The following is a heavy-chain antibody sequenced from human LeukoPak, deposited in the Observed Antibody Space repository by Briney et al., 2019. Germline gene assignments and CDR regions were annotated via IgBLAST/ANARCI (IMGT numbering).Heavy chain of an antibody. D-gene: IGHD6-19*01. CDR1: GGSISSYY. V-gene: IGHV4-59*12. J-gene: IGHJ4*02. CDR2: MYYSGST. Sequence: SETLSLTCTVSGGSISSYYWSWVLHPPRKGLGWVGFMYYSGSTKYNPSLKSRVTISVDQCNIKFSLRLSSVTAADTALYYFARGNLYSGWYYYFDSWGKGTLVTVSS. CDR3: ARGNLYSGWYYYFDS.